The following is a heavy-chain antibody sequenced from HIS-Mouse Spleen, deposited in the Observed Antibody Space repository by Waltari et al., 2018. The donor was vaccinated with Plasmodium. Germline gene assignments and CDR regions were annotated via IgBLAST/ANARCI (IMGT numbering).Heavy chain of an antibody. CDR3: ARAPKRRNYYDSSGYRPAEYFQH. V-gene: IGHV4-31*03. J-gene: IGHJ1*01. CDR1: GGSISSGGYY. D-gene: IGHD3-22*01. CDR2: IYYSGST. Sequence: QVQLQESGPGLVKPSQTLSLTCTVSGGSISSGGYYWSWTRQPPGKGLEWIGYIYYSGSTYYNPSLKSRVTISVDTSKNQFSLKLSSVTAADTAVYYCARAPKRRNYYDSSGYRPAEYFQHWGQGTLVTVSS.